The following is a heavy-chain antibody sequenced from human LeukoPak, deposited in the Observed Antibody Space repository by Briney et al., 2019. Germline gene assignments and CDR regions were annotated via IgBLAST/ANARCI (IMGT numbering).Heavy chain of an antibody. D-gene: IGHD2-15*01. Sequence: SGTLSLTCAVSGGSISSSNWWSWVRQPPGKGLEWIGEIYHSGSTNYNPSLKSRVTISVDKSKNQFSLKLSSVTAADTAVYYCASPLFGYCSGGSCALDYWGQGTLVTVSS. V-gene: IGHV4-4*02. CDR1: GGSISSSNW. CDR3: ASPLFGYCSGGSCALDY. CDR2: IYHSGST. J-gene: IGHJ4*02.